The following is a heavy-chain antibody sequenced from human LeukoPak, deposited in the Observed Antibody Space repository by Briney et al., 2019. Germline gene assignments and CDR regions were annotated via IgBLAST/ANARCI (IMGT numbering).Heavy chain of an antibody. CDR2: INPNSGGT. CDR3: ARDNYDSSGSFDY. V-gene: IGHV1-2*06. D-gene: IGHD3-22*01. J-gene: IGHJ4*02. Sequence: ASVKVSCKASEYTFTGYYMHWVRQAPGQGLEWMGRINPNSGGTNYAQKFQGRLTMTRDTSISTAYMELSRLRSDDTAAYYCARDNYDSSGSFDYWGQGTLVTVSS. CDR1: EYTFTGYY.